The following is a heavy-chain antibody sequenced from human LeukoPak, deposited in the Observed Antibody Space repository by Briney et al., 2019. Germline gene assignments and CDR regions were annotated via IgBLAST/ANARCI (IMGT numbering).Heavy chain of an antibody. CDR3: AKGDTTWELPHDY. V-gene: IGHV3-23*01. CDR2: ISGSGGST. Sequence: GGSLRLSCAVSGFTFSSYAMNWVRQAPGKGLEWVSAISGSGGSTYYTDSVKGRFTISRDKSKNTLYLQMNSLRAEDTAVYYCAKGDTTWELPHDYWGQGTLVTVSS. CDR1: GFTFSSYA. D-gene: IGHD1-26*01. J-gene: IGHJ4*02.